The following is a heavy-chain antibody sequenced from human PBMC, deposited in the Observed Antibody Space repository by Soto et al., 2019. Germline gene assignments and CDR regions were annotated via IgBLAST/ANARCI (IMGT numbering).Heavy chain of an antibody. V-gene: IGHV4-34*01. Sequence: QVQLQQRGAGLLKPSETLSLTCAVYGGSFSAYQWSWIRQTPGKGLEWIGAINDSGNINYNPSLKSRVPLLLVSLKKQVFLKLSAVPAANPAVNYCARGLILWFGELSRRGGDSYYIDVRGKGTTGSVSS. CDR1: GGSFSAYQ. CDR2: INDSGNI. D-gene: IGHD3-10*01. CDR3: ARGLILWFGELSRRGGDSYYIDV. J-gene: IGHJ6*03.